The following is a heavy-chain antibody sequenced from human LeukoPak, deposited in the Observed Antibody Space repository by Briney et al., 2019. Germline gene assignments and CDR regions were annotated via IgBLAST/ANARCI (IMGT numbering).Heavy chain of an antibody. CDR2: ISGSGDST. J-gene: IGHJ4*02. V-gene: IGHV3-23*01. D-gene: IGHD2-2*01. CDR1: GFTFSSYA. CDR3: AKSADQLLSVFDY. Sequence: PGGSLRLSCAASGFTFSSYAMSWVRQAPVKGLEWVSTISGSGDSTYYAASVKGRFTISRDNSKNTLYLQMNSLRAEDSAVYYCAKSADQLLSVFDYWGQGTLVTVSS.